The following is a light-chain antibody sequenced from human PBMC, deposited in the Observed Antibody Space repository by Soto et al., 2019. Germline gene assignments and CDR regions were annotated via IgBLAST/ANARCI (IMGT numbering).Light chain of an antibody. CDR1: SSNVGSNT. CDR3: AAWDDSLNGFWV. J-gene: IGLJ3*02. Sequence: QSVLTQPPSASGTPGQRVTIFCSGSSSNVGSNTVNWYQQLPGTAPKLLIYSNNQRPSGVPDRFSGSESGTSASLAISGLQSEDEADYYCAAWDDSLNGFWVFGGGTKLTVL. CDR2: SNN. V-gene: IGLV1-44*01.